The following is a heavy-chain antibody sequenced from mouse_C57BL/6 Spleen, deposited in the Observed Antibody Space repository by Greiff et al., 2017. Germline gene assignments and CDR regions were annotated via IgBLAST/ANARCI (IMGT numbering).Heavy chain of an antibody. V-gene: IGHV1-22*01. CDR1: GYTFTDYN. D-gene: IGHD1-3*01. CDR3: ASERILNPFAY. CDR2: INPNNGGT. Sequence: VQLKESGPVLVKPGASVKMSCKASGYTFTDYNMHWVKQSHGKSLEWIGYINPNNGGTSYNQKFKGKATLTVNKSSSTAYMELHSLTSADSAVYYCASERILNPFAYWGQGTLVTVSA. J-gene: IGHJ3*01.